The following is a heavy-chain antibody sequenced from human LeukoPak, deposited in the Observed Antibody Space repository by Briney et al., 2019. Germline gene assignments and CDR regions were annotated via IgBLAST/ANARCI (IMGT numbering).Heavy chain of an antibody. V-gene: IGHV3-21*01. CDR3: AREVVPAAIAYYYYYMDV. CDR1: GFTFSSYS. CDR2: ISSSSSYI. D-gene: IGHD2-2*01. J-gene: IGHJ6*03. Sequence: GGSLRLSCAASGFTFSSYSMDWVRQAPGKGLEWVSSISSSSSYIYYADSVKGRFTISRDNAKNSLYLQMNSLRAEDTAVYYCAREVVPAAIAYYYYYMDVWGKGTRSPSP.